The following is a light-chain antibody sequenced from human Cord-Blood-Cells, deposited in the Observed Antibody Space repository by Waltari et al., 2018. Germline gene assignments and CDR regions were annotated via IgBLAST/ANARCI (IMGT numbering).Light chain of an antibody. J-gene: IGLJ3*02. CDR1: RSDVGCYNL. CDR2: EGS. V-gene: IGLV2-23*01. Sequence: QSALTPPASVSGSPGQSITISCTGTRSDVGCYNLVSWYQQHPGKAPKLMIYEGSKRPSGVSNRFSGSKSGNTASLTISGLQAEDEADYYCCSYAGSSTPNWVFGGGTKLTVL. CDR3: CSYAGSSTPNWV.